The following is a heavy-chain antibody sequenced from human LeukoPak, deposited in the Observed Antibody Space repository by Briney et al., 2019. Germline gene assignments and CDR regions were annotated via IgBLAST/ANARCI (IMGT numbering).Heavy chain of an antibody. Sequence: SETLSLTCTVSGGSISNYYWSWIRQPPGKGLEWIGYIYYSGSTNYNPSLKSRVTISVDTSKNQFSLKLSSVTAADTAVYYCARGFQRGYGPHHGMDVWGQGTTVTVSS. CDR1: GGSISNYY. V-gene: IGHV4-59*01. J-gene: IGHJ6*02. CDR2: IYYSGST. D-gene: IGHD5-12*01. CDR3: ARGFQRGYGPHHGMDV.